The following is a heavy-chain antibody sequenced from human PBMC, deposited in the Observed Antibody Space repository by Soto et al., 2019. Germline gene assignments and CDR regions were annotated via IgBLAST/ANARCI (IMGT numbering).Heavy chain of an antibody. Sequence: GESLKISCKGSGYSFTSYWISWVRQMPGKGLEWMGRIDPSDSYTNYSPSFQGHVTISADKSISTAYLQWSSLKASDTAMYYCATAGGLRYDISTGYYAFVGQYGMDVWGQGTTVTVSS. CDR3: ATAGGLRYDISTGYYAFVGQYGMDV. CDR1: GYSFTSYW. V-gene: IGHV5-10-1*01. D-gene: IGHD3-9*01. CDR2: IDPSDSYT. J-gene: IGHJ6*02.